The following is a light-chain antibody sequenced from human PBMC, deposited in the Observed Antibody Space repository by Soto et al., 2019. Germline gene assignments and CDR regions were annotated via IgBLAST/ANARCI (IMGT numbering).Light chain of an antibody. J-gene: IGKJ3*01. V-gene: IGKV3-11*01. CDR1: HSVPTNY. CDR3: QQRSNWLIS. CDR2: GAS. Sequence: EIVLTQSPGTLSLSPGERVTLSCRASHSVPTNYLAWYQQKPGQSPRLLIYGASTRATGIPERFSGSGSGTDFTLTISGLEPEDFAVYYCQQRSNWLISFGPGTKVDIK.